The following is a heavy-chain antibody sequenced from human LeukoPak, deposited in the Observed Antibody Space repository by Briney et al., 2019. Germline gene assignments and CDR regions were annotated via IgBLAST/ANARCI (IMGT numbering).Heavy chain of an antibody. J-gene: IGHJ3*02. V-gene: IGHV4-34*01. CDR3: ASFGYYGSGSYYLRAFDI. Sequence: PSETLSLTCGVYGGSLSGYYWSWISQPPGKGLEWSGEINHSGSTNYKSSLKSRVTISVDTSKNQFSLKLSSVTAADTAVYYCASFGYYGSGSYYLRAFDIWGQGTMVTVSS. D-gene: IGHD3-10*01. CDR1: GGSLSGYY. CDR2: INHSGST.